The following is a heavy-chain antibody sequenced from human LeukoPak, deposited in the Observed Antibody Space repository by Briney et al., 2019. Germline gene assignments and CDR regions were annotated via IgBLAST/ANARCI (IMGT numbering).Heavy chain of an antibody. CDR2: IHYNGRT. V-gene: IGHV4-59*08. J-gene: IGHJ4*02. D-gene: IGHD6-19*01. Sequence: SETLSLTCSVSGGSISGYYWSWIRQPPGKGLEWIGWIHYNGRTNYNPSLKSRPTISVDTSRNKFSLNLGSATAADTALYYCARYSVADNKHFDVWGQGTLVTVSS. CDR1: GGSISGYY. CDR3: ARYSVADNKHFDV.